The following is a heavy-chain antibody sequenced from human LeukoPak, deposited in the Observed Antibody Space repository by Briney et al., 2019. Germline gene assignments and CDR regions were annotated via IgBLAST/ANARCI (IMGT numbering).Heavy chain of an antibody. CDR3: ARLSSGPGGQFNY. V-gene: IGHV1-2*02. Sequence: GASVKVSCKASGYTFTGYYMHWVRQAPGQGLEWMGWINPNSGGTNYAQKFQGRVTMTRDTSISTAYMELSRLRSDDTAVYYCARLSSGPGGQFNYWGQGTLVTVSS. D-gene: IGHD3-22*01. CDR1: GYTFTGYY. CDR2: INPNSGGT. J-gene: IGHJ4*02.